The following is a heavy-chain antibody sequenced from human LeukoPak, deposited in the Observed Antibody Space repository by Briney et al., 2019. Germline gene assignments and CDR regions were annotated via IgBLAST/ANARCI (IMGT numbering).Heavy chain of an antibody. CDR1: GFTFSSYA. D-gene: IGHD3-9*01. V-gene: IGHV3-23*01. J-gene: IGHJ4*02. Sequence: GGSLRLSCAASGFTFSSYAMSWVRQAPGKGLEWVSAISGSGGSTYYADSVKGRFTIFRDNSKNTLYLQMNSLRAEDTAVYYCAKWRYFDWSPADYWGQGTLVTVSS. CDR2: ISGSGGST. CDR3: AKWRYFDWSPADY.